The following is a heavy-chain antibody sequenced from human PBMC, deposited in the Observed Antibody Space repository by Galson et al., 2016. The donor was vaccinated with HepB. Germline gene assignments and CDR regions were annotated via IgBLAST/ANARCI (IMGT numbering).Heavy chain of an antibody. CDR2: IWYDGSNK. J-gene: IGHJ3*02. CDR1: GFTFSDFG. V-gene: IGHV3-33*01. Sequence: SLRLSCAASGFTFSDFGMHWVRQAPGKGLEWVALIWYDGSNKHYADSVKGRFTISRDNAKNTLYMQMNSLRAEDTAVYYCARESPTTAGAFDIWGQGTMVTVSS. CDR3: ARESPTTAGAFDI. D-gene: IGHD4-17*01.